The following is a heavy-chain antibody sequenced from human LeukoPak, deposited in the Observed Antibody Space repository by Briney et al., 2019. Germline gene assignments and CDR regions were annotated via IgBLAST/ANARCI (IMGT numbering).Heavy chain of an antibody. CDR2: IYYSGTT. D-gene: IGHD1-26*01. V-gene: IGHV4-39*07. Sequence: SETLSLTCTVSGGSISSSSYYWGWIRQPPGEGLEWIASIYYSGTTYYNPSLKSRVTISVDTSKSQFSLKLTSVTAADTAVYYCARDRVGATTWLDYWGQGTLVTVSS. J-gene: IGHJ4*02. CDR1: GGSISSSSYY. CDR3: ARDRVGATTWLDY.